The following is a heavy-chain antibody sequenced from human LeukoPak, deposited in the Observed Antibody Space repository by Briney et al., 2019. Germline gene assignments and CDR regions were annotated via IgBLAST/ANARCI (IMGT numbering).Heavy chain of an antibody. CDR2: IYYSGST. V-gene: IGHV4-39*07. Sequence: PSETLSLTCTVSGGSISSSSYYWGWIRQPPGKGLEWIGSIYYSGSTYYNPSLKSRVTISVDTSKNQFSLKLRSVTAADTAVYYCAREYSGYDLFYYYYYMDVWGKGTTVTVSS. CDR1: GGSISSSSYY. CDR3: AREYSGYDLFYYYYYMDV. J-gene: IGHJ6*03. D-gene: IGHD5-12*01.